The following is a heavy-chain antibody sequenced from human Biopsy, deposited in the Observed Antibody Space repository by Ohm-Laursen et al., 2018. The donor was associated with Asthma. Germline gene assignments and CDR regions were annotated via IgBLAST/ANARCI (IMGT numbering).Heavy chain of an antibody. CDR2: ISYGGKT. J-gene: IGHJ6*02. Sequence: PSQTLSLTCRVSGGSMTPTSPYWDWIRQAPGKGLEWIGYISYGGKTSYNPSLKNRVTISRDTSKNQFSLRLTPVTAADTAVYFCARRITIFGVVQKDHGMDAWGQGTTVIVSS. CDR3: ARRITIFGVVQKDHGMDA. CDR1: GGSMTPTSPY. D-gene: IGHD3-3*01. V-gene: IGHV4-39*01.